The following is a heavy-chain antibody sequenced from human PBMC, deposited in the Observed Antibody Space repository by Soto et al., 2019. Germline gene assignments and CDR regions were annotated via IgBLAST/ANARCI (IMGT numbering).Heavy chain of an antibody. D-gene: IGHD2-8*01. J-gene: IGHJ6*03. V-gene: IGHV3-11*01. CDR2: ISSSGSTI. CDR1: GFTFSDYY. Sequence: GGSLRLSCAASGFTFSDYYMSWIRQAPGKGLEWVSYISSSGSTIYYADSVKGRFTISRDNAKNSLYLQMNSLRAEDTAVYCCARPRGIMVYAIYYYYMDVWGKGTTVTVSS. CDR3: ARPRGIMVYAIYYYYMDV.